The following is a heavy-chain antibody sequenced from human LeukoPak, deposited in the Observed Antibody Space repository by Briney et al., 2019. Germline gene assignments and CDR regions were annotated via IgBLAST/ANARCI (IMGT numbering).Heavy chain of an antibody. D-gene: IGHD4-17*01. CDR1: GFTFSSYA. J-gene: IGHJ4*02. CDR3: ATSPRFDYGDYSPLDY. V-gene: IGHV3-23*01. CDR2: ISGSGGST. Sequence: PGGSLRLSCAASGFTFSSYAMSWVRQAPGKGLEWVSAISGSGGSTYYADSVKGRFTISRDNSKNTLYLQMNSLRAEDTAVYYCATSPRFDYGDYSPLDYWGQGTLVTVSS.